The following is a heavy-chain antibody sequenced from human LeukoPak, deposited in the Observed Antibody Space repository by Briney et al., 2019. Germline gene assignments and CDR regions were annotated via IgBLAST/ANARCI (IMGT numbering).Heavy chain of an antibody. D-gene: IGHD3-9*01. CDR3: AVSTGYYAPFVY. J-gene: IGHJ4*02. CDR1: GGSISSYY. Sequence: SETLSLTCTVSGGSISSYYWSWIRQPPGKGLGWIGNIYYSWSTNYNPSLKSRITISVDTSEIQFSLKLSSVTAADTAVYYCAVSTGYYAPFVYWGEGTLVTVSS. CDR2: IYYSWST. V-gene: IGHV4-59*08.